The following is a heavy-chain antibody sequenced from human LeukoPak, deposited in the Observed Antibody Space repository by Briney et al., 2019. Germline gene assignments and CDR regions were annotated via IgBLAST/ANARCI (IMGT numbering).Heavy chain of an antibody. CDR3: ARDPSGYSSGCPDY. CDR1: GYTFTGYY. Sequence: ASVKVSCKASGYTFTGYYLHWVRQAPGQGLEWLGWINPNSGGTNYAQNFQGRVTMTSDTSITTTYMELSRLRSDDTAVYYCARDPSGYSSGCPDYWGQGTLVTVSS. V-gene: IGHV1-2*02. J-gene: IGHJ4*02. CDR2: INPNSGGT. D-gene: IGHD6-19*01.